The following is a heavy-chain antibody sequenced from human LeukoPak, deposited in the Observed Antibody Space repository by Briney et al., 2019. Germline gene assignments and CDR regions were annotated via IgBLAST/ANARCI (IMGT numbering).Heavy chain of an antibody. Sequence: SEPLSLTCAVQGASLRGSYWSWIRQPPGKGLQWIGQIDHSGSNHSLPSLKSRVTISLDTSQSQVSLKLSSVTAADTAVYYCARGSLWFGERGLDYWGQGTLVTVS. CDR3: ARGSLWFGERGLDY. CDR1: GASLRGSY. V-gene: IGHV4-34*01. D-gene: IGHD3-10*01. J-gene: IGHJ4*02. CDR2: IDHSGSN.